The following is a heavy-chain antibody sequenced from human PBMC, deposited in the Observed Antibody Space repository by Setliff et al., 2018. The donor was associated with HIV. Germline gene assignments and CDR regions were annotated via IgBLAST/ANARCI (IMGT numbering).Heavy chain of an antibody. J-gene: IGHJ3*01. V-gene: IGHV4-59*11. CDR1: GDSITGRW. Sequence: SETLSLTCTVSGDSITGRWLSWIRQPPGKGLEWTGNIYHHGFANYNTSLKSRLTISVDTSKNQVSLTLSSVTPADTAVYYCARHICGTTACYAVDVWGPGTMVTVSS. CDR2: IYHHGFA. D-gene: IGHD2-2*01. CDR3: ARHICGTTACYAVDV.